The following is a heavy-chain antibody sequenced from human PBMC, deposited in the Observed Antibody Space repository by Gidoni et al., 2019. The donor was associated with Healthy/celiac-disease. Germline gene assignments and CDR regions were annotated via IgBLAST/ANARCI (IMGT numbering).Heavy chain of an antibody. J-gene: IGHJ4*02. V-gene: IGHV3-21*01. Sequence: EVQLVESGGGLVKPGGSLRLSCAASGFTFSSYSMNWVRQAPGKGLEWVSSISSSSSYIYYADSVKGRFTISRDNTKNSLYLQMNSLRAEDTAVYYCARDRGVIITESDYWGQGTLVTVSS. CDR1: GFTFSSYS. D-gene: IGHD3-10*01. CDR2: ISSSSSYI. CDR3: ARDRGVIITESDY.